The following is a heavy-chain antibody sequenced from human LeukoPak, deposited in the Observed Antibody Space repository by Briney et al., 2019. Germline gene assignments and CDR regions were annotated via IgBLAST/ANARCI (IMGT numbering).Heavy chain of an antibody. CDR3: ARVRGYSYGDLFVEDAFDI. Sequence: ASETLSLTCTVSGGSISSYYWSWIRQPPGKGLEWIGYIYYSGSTNYNPSLKSRVTISLNTSKNKFSLKLSSVTAADTAVYYCARVRGYSYGDLFVEDAFDIWGQGTMVTVSS. CDR1: GGSISSYY. CDR2: IYYSGST. D-gene: IGHD5-18*01. J-gene: IGHJ3*02. V-gene: IGHV4-59*01.